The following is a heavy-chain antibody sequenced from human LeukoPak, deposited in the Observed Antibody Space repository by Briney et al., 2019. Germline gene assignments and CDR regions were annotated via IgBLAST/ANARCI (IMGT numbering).Heavy chain of an antibody. CDR1: GFTFTSYW. V-gene: IGHV3-7*01. D-gene: IGHD4/OR15-4a*01. J-gene: IGHJ4*02. Sequence: GGSLRLSCVASGFTFTSYWMSWVRQAPGKGLEWVANIKQDGSEKYYLDSLEGRFTISRDNAKNSVYLQMISLRDEDTAVYYCARDRAYGALDYWGQGTLVTVSS. CDR3: ARDRAYGALDY. CDR2: IKQDGSEK.